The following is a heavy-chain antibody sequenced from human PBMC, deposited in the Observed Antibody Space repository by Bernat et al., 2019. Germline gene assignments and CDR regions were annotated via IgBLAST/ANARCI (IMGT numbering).Heavy chain of an antibody. D-gene: IGHD1-26*01. CDR3: AGEIVGAHDF. CDR1: GNSISIGSHY. J-gene: IGHJ4*02. V-gene: IGHV4-39*02. CDR2: IYYTGSH. Sequence: QLQLQESGPGLVRPSETLSLTCSVSGNSISIGSHYWGWFRQPPGKGLVYIGTIYYTGSHYYNPSLMSRVTISMDTSKNHFSLKLSSVTAADTAVYYCAGEIVGAHDFWGQGTLVTVSS.